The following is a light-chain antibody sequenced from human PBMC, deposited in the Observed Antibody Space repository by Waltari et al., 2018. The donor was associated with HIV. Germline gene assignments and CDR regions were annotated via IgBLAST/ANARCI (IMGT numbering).Light chain of an antibody. Sequence: IQMTQSPETLSASVGDRVTITCGASQIVNEWLAWFQQKPVKAPKLLISKVSTLERGVPSRFSGSGSGTQFTLTISSLQPDYFATYYCQQFHSYWTFGQGTRVEIK. CDR3: QQFHSYWT. CDR2: KVS. V-gene: IGKV1-5*03. J-gene: IGKJ1*01. CDR1: QIVNEW.